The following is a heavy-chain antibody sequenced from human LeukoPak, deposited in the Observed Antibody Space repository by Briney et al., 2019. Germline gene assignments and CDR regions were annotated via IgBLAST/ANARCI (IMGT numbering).Heavy chain of an antibody. CDR3: AKFFLPYLAGGTGSR. CDR1: GFTVSSNC. D-gene: IGHD3-10*01. J-gene: IGHJ4*02. CDR2: ISGSGGST. V-gene: IGHV3-23*01. Sequence: GGSLRLSCAASGFTVSSNCMSWVRQAPGKGLEWVSAISGSGGSTYYADSVKGRFTISRDNSKNTLYLQMNSLRAEDTALYYCAKFFLPYLAGGTGSRWGQGTLVTVSS.